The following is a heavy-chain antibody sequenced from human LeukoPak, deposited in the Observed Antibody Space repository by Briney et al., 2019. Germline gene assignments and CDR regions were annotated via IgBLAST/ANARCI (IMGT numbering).Heavy chain of an antibody. CDR1: GFNVSNNY. D-gene: IGHD6-13*01. CDR3: ARVIGAYSSSWYYYYYMDV. J-gene: IGHJ6*03. Sequence: GGSLRLSCAASGFNVSNNYMNWVRQAPGKGLEWVSVIYSGGSTYYADSVKGRFTISRDNSKNTLYLQMNSLRAEDTAVYYCARVIGAYSSSWYYYYYMDVWGKGTTVTVSS. CDR2: IYSGGST. V-gene: IGHV3-53*01.